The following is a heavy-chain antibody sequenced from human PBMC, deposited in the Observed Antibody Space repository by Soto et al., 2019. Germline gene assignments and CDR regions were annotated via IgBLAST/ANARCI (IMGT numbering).Heavy chain of an antibody. V-gene: IGHV1-18*01. Sequence: ASVKGSCNASGYTFTSYFLSWVRQAPGQGLEWMGWISAYNGNTNYAQTLQGRVTMTTDTSTSTAYMELRSLRSDDTAVYYCARGVGVVTFDYWGQGTLVTVSS. CDR3: ARGVGVVTFDY. D-gene: IGHD2-21*02. J-gene: IGHJ4*02. CDR2: ISAYNGNT. CDR1: GYTFTSYF.